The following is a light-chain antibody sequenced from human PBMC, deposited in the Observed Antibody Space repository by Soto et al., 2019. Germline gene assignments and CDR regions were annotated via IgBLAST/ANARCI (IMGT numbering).Light chain of an antibody. Sequence: DIQMTQSPSSLSASVGDRVTITCRASQSISSYLNWYQQKPGKAPYLLIFAESSLQSGVPSRFSGRGSGTDLTLTISSLQPEDFATYCCQHSYSTPYTFGQGTQLEIK. CDR3: QHSYSTPYT. CDR2: AES. J-gene: IGKJ2*01. CDR1: QSISSY. V-gene: IGKV1-39*01.